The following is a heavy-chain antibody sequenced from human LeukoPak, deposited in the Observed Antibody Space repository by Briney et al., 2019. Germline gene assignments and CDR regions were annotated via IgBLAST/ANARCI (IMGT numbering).Heavy chain of an antibody. V-gene: IGHV5-51*01. CDR1: GFTFANYW. CDR2: IYPFDSDT. D-gene: IGHD3-10*01. Sequence: GESLKISCKGSGFTFANYWIGWVRQMPGKGLEWMGIIYPFDSDTRYSPSFQDQVIISADKSISAAYLQWSSMKASDTAMYYCARFRGGALDFWGQGTMVTVSS. J-gene: IGHJ3*01. CDR3: ARFRGGALDF.